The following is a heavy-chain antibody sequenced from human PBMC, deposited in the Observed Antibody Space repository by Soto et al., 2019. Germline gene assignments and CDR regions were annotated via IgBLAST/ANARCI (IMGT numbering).Heavy chain of an antibody. CDR1: GFTFSSYS. J-gene: IGHJ5*02. V-gene: IGHV3-21*01. Sequence: EVQLVESGGGLVKPGGSLRLSCAASGFTFSSYSMNWVRQAPGKGLEWVSCIRSSSSYIYYADSVKGRFTISRDNAKNSLYLQMNSLRAEDTAVYYCARALYDFWSGYYGWFDPWGQGTLVTVSS. D-gene: IGHD3-3*01. CDR2: IRSSSSYI. CDR3: ARALYDFWSGYYGWFDP.